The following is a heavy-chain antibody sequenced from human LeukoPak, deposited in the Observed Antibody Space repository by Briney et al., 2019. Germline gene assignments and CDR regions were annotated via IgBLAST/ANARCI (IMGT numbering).Heavy chain of an antibody. V-gene: IGHV3-30*02. CDR1: GFTFSSFG. D-gene: IGHD3-16*02. J-gene: IGHJ4*02. Sequence: GGSLRLSCAASGFTFSSFGMHWVRQAPGKGLEWVAFIRYDGSNKYYADSVKGRLTISRDNSKNMLYLQMNSLRAEDTAVYYCAKDYDYVWGSYRYTPGYFDYWGQGTLVTVSS. CDR3: AKDYDYVWGSYRYTPGYFDY. CDR2: IRYDGSNK.